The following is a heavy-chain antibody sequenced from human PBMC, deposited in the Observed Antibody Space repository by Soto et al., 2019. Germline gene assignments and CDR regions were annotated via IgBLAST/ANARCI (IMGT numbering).Heavy chain of an antibody. D-gene: IGHD3-9*01. J-gene: IGHJ6*02. CDR2: INPSGGST. CDR1: GYTFTSYY. CDR3: ARVEGRLRYFDWLYDYYGMDV. Sequence: ASLKVSWKASGYTFTSYYMHWVRQAPGQGLEWMGIINPSGGSTSYAQKFQGRVTMTRDTSTSTVYMELSSLRSEDTAVYYCARVEGRLRYFDWLYDYYGMDVWGQGTTVTVSS. V-gene: IGHV1-46*01.